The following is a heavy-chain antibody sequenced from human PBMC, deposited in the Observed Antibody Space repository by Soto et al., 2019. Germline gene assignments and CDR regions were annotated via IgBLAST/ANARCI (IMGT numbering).Heavy chain of an antibody. CDR2: IYYSGST. D-gene: IGHD6-13*01. J-gene: IGHJ4*02. CDR3: ARTRSSSSTTHFDY. CDR1: GGSISSYY. Sequence: PSETLSLTCTVSGGSISSYYWSWIRQPPGKGLEWIGYIYYSGSTNYNPSLKSRVTISVDTSKNQFSLKLSSVTAADTAVYYCARTRSSSSTTHFDYWGQGTLVTVSS. V-gene: IGHV4-59*08.